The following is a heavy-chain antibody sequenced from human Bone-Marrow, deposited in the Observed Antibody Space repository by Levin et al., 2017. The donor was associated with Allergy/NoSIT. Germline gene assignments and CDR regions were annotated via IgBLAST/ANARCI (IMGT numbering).Heavy chain of an antibody. V-gene: IGHV4-4*07. D-gene: IGHD2-15*01. CDR1: GDFISNHY. CDR3: ARAHSDPQTKKWSMLGD. J-gene: IGHJ4*02. Sequence: ASETLSLTCSVSGDFISNHYWNWIRQPAGKGLEWIGRIYDGGKPTYNLALKSRVTMSIDTSKSQYSLKLTSVSAADTAVYYCARAHSDPQTKKWSMLGDWGRGILVTVSS. CDR2: IYDGGKP.